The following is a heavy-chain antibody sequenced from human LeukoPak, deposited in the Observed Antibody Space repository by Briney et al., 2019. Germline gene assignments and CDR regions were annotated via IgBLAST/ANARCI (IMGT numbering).Heavy chain of an antibody. CDR2: VRSKVNSYAT. CDR3: TREGSGWYTDY. CDR1: GFTFSGSP. V-gene: IGHV3-73*01. D-gene: IGHD6-19*01. J-gene: IGHJ4*02. Sequence: PAGSLKLSCAASGFTFSGSPMHWVRQASGKGLEWVGRVRSKVNSYATAYAASVKGRFTISRDDSKNTAYLQMNSLKTEDTAVYYCTREGSGWYTDYWGQGTLVTVSS.